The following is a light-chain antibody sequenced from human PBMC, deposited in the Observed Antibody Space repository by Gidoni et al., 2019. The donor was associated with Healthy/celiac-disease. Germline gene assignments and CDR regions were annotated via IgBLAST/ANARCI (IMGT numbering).Light chain of an antibody. CDR2: SNN. CDR3: AAWDDSLNGVV. J-gene: IGLJ2*01. Sequence: QSVLTQPPSASATPGQRVTISCSGSRSNIGSNTVNWYQQLPGTAPNLLIYSNNQRPSGVPDRFSGSKSGTSASLAISGLQSEDEADYYCAAWDDSLNGVVFGGGTKLTVL. CDR1: RSNIGSNT. V-gene: IGLV1-44*01.